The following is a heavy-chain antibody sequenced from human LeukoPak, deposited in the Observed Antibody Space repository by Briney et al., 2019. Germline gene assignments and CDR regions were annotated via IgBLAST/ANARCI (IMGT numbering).Heavy chain of an antibody. CDR2: IIPIFGTA. CDR1: GGTFSSYA. CDR3: ARLGYCSSTSCSPDAFDI. Sequence: ASVKFSCKASGGTFSSYAISWVRQAPGQGLEWIGGIIPIFGTANYAQKFQGRVTITRDTSASTAYMELSSLRSEDTAVYYCARLGYCSSTSCSPDAFDIWGQGTMVTVSS. V-gene: IGHV1-69*05. J-gene: IGHJ3*02. D-gene: IGHD2-2*01.